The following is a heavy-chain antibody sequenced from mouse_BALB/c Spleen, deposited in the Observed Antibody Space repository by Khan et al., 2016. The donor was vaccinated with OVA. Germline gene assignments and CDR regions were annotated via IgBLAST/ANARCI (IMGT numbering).Heavy chain of an antibody. CDR3: TRSNCYGNSLYAMDY. J-gene: IGHJ4*01. CDR1: GYTFTSYW. CDR2: VSPGSGSP. D-gene: IGHD1-1*01. Sequence: DLVKPGASVKLSCKASGYTFTSYWINWIKQRPGQGLEWIGRVSPGSGSPYYNEMFKGKAAVTVDKSSSTAYIQLNSLSSQDSAVDFCTRSNCYGNSLYAMDYWGQGTSVTVSS. V-gene: IGHV1S41*01.